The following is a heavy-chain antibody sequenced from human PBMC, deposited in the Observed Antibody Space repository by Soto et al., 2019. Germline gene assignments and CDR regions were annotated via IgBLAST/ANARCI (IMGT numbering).Heavy chain of an antibody. V-gene: IGHV3-15*07. CDR1: GFTFSNAW. CDR2: IKSKTDGGTT. J-gene: IGHJ4*02. CDR3: TTDPPLYYYDSSGYYDVDY. Sequence: GGSLRLSCAASGFTFSNAWMNWVRQAPGKGLEWVGRIKSKTDGGTTDYAAPVKGRFTISRDDSKNTLYLQMNSLKTEDTAVYYCTTDPPLYYYDSSGYYDVDYWGQGTLVTVSS. D-gene: IGHD3-22*01.